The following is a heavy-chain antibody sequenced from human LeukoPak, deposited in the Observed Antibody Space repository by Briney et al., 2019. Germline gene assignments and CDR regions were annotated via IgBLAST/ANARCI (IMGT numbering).Heavy chain of an antibody. Sequence: PWETLSLTCTVSGGSISRYYWSWIRQPPGKGLEWSGHIYYSGSTNYNPSLKSRVTISVDTSKNQFSLKLSSVTAADTAVYYCARSYYDSSGYHGRTYYYGMDVWGQGTTVTVSS. CDR1: GGSISRYY. D-gene: IGHD3-22*01. CDR3: ARSYYDSSGYHGRTYYYGMDV. J-gene: IGHJ6*02. CDR2: IYYSGST. V-gene: IGHV4-59*01.